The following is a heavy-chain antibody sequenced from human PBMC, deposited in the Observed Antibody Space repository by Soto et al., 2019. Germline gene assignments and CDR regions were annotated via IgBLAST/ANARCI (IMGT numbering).Heavy chain of an antibody. CDR3: ARAPIPNWNYYGMDV. V-gene: IGHV4-31*03. CDR2: IYYSGST. CDR1: GVSVSSGVYH. D-gene: IGHD1-1*01. Sequence: TLALTCTVSGVSVSSGVYHWSWIRRHPGKGLEWIGDIYYSGSTYYNPSLKSRVTISIDTSTNHFSLHLSALTAADTAVYYCARAPIPNWNYYGMDVWGQGTTVTVSS. J-gene: IGHJ6*02.